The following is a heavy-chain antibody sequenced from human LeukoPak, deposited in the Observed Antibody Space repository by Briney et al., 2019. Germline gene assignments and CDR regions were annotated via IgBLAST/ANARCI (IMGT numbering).Heavy chain of an antibody. V-gene: IGHV3-21*05. D-gene: IGHD4-23*01. CDR2: ISSSSSYI. CDR3: ARDIRWEHSGFDY. Sequence: PGGSLRLSCAASGFTFSSYSMNWVRQAPGKGLEWVSYISSSSSYIYYADSVKGRFTISRDNAKNSLYLQMNSLRAEDTAVYYCARDIRWEHSGFDYWGQGTLVTVSS. CDR1: GFTFSSYS. J-gene: IGHJ4*02.